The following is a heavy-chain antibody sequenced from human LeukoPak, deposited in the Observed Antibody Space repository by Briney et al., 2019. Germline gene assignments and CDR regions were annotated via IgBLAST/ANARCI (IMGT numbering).Heavy chain of an antibody. V-gene: IGHV3-33*01. Sequence: PGGSLRLSCAASGFIFSSYGMHWVRQAPGKGLEWGAVMWYDGSKNYYADSVKGRFTISRDNSKNTLYLQMKTLRAEDTAVYYCARNGGSGSWNYYGLDVWGQGTTVTVSS. CDR1: GFIFSSYG. CDR2: MWYDGSKN. J-gene: IGHJ6*02. D-gene: IGHD3-10*01. CDR3: ARNGGSGSWNYYGLDV.